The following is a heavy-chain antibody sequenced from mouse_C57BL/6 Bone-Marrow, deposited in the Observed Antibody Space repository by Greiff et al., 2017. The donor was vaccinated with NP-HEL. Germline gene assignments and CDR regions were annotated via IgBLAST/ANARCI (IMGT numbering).Heavy chain of an antibody. Sequence: VQLQQPGAELVKPGASVKLSCKASGYTFTSYWMHWVKQRPGQGLEWIGMIHPNSGSTNYNEKFKSKATLTVDNSYSTAYMQLSSLTSEDSAVYYCARTNWFDYWGKGTTLTVSS. CDR3: ARTNWFDY. CDR2: IHPNSGST. J-gene: IGHJ2*01. CDR1: GYTFTSYW. V-gene: IGHV1-64*01. D-gene: IGHD4-1*01.